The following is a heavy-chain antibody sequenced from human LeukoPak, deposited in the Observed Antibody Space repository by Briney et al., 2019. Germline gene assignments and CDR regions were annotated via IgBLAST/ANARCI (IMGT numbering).Heavy chain of an antibody. D-gene: IGHD2-2*01. Sequence: PSETLSLTCTVSGGSISSYYWSWIRQPPGKGLEWIGYIYYSGSTNYNPSLKSRVTISVDTSKNQFSLKLSSVTAADTAVYYCARADCSSTSCYEAEYFQHWGQGTLVTVSS. CDR3: ARADCSSTSCYEAEYFQH. V-gene: IGHV4-59*12. CDR2: IYYSGST. CDR1: GGSISSYY. J-gene: IGHJ1*01.